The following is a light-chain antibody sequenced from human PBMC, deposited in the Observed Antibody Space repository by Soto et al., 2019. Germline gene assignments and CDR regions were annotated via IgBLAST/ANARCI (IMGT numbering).Light chain of an antibody. V-gene: IGKV3-20*01. CDR2: GVS. CDR1: QSVSNNY. Sequence: EIVLTQSPGTLSLSPGERATLSCRASQSVSNNYLAWYQQKPGQAPRLLIYGVSSRATGIPDRFSGSGSGTDFILTISRVEPEDFAVYYCQQFGTSPLVTFGPGTKVDIK. J-gene: IGKJ3*01. CDR3: QQFGTSPLVT.